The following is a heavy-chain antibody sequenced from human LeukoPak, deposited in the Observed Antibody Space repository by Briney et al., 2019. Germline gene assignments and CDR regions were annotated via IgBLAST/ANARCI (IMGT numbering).Heavy chain of an antibody. J-gene: IGHJ4*02. D-gene: IGHD2/OR15-2a*01. CDR2: INQSGRT. V-gene: IGHV4-34*01. Sequence: SETLSLTCAVYGGSFSSYYWSWIRQPPGKGLEWIGEINQSGRTSYNPSLKSRVTMSVDTSKNQFSLKLSSVTAADTAVYYCARYPSYGPDYFDYWGQGTLVTVSS. CDR1: GGSFSSYY. CDR3: ARYPSYGPDYFDY.